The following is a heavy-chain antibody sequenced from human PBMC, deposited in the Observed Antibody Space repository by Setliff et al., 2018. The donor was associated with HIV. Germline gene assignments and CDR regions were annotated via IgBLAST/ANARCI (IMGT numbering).Heavy chain of an antibody. Sequence: NPSETLSLTCTVSGGSINNYYWSWIRQPPGKGLEWIGYIYYSDSGSTNYNPSLKGRVTISVDTSKNHFSLKLSSVTAADTAVYYCARGGVIWNYDYWGQGTLVTVSS. D-gene: IGHD2-21*01. CDR3: ARGGVIWNYDY. J-gene: IGHJ4*02. CDR2: IYYSDSGST. CDR1: GGSINNYY. V-gene: IGHV4-59*01.